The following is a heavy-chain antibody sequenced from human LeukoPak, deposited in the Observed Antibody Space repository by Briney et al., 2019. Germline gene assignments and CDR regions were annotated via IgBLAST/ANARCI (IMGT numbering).Heavy chain of an antibody. CDR2: IYTSGTT. V-gene: IGHV4-4*07. Sequence: SETLSLTCPVSGGSISRYYWNWIRQPAGKGLEWIGRIYTSGTTNYNPSLKSRVTMSVDTSKNQFSLKLSSVTAADTAVYYCARGGAYCGGDCYLDYWGQGTLVTVSS. CDR3: ARGGAYCGGDCYLDY. J-gene: IGHJ4*02. D-gene: IGHD2-21*02. CDR1: GGSISRYY.